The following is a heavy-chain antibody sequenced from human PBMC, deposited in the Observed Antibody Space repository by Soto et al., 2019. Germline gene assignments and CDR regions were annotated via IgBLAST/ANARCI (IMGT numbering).Heavy chain of an antibody. V-gene: IGHV3-49*04. CDR2: IRSKAYGGTT. D-gene: IGHD3-3*01. CDR1: GFTFGDYA. Sequence: SLRLSCTASGFTFGDYAMSWVRQAPGKGLEWVGFIRSKAYGGTTEYAASVKGRFTISRDDSKSIAYLQMNSLKTEDTAVYYCTGNIPITIFGVVIYNWFDPWGQGTLVTVSS. J-gene: IGHJ5*02. CDR3: TGNIPITIFGVVIYNWFDP.